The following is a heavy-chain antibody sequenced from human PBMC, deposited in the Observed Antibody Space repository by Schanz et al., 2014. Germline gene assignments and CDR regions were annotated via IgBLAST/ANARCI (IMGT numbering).Heavy chain of an antibody. CDR1: GLTFSGYW. J-gene: IGHJ4*02. V-gene: IGHV3-7*01. CDR3: ERFQSPHQPFDY. D-gene: IGHD2-2*01. Sequence: EVQLVESGGGLAKLGGPRRLPWAALGLTFSGYWLSWAPQAPGKGLEWVANIKQDGSERYYVDSVKGRFTISRDNAKNSLYLQMNSLRAEDTAVYYCERFQSPHQPFDYWGQGTLVTVSS. CDR2: IKQDGSER.